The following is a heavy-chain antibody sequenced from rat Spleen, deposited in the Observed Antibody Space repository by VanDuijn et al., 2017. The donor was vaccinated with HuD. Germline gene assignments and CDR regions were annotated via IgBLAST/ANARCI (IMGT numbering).Heavy chain of an antibody. D-gene: IGHD1-8*01. V-gene: IGHV5S11*01. CDR1: GFTFSSFA. CDR2: ISYDGGNT. Sequence: EVQLVESGGGLVQPGRSMKLSCAASGFTFSSFAMAWVRQAPTKGLEWVASISYDGGNTYYRDSVKGRFTISRDNAKSSLYLQMDSLRSEETSTYYCAKDVYGSYFGYFDYWGQGVMVTVSS. J-gene: IGHJ2*01. CDR3: AKDVYGSYFGYFDY.